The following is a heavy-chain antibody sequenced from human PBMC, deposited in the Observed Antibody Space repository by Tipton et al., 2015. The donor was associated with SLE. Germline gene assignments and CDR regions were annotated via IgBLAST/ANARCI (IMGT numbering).Heavy chain of an antibody. Sequence: TLSLTCTVSGDSIPYSNYNWGWIRQSPGKGLEWIGSISYSGDTNYNPSLMSRVTMSVDTSKNQLSLSLNSVTTADTAMYYCARALRYSSGYFDFWGQGKRVTVSS. CDR2: ISYSGDT. CDR1: GDSIPYSNYN. CDR3: ARALRYSSGYFDF. J-gene: IGHJ4*02. V-gene: IGHV4-39*07. D-gene: IGHD3-22*01.